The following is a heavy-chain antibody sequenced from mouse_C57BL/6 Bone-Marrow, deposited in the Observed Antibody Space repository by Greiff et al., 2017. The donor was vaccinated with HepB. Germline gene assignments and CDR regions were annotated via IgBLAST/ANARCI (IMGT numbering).Heavy chain of an antibody. J-gene: IGHJ2*01. V-gene: IGHV3-6*01. Sequence: EVQLQQSGPGLVKPSQSLSLTCSVTGYSITSGYYWNWIRQFPGNKQEWMGYISYDGSNNYNPSLKNRISITRDTSKNQFFLKLNSVTTEDTATYYCAREEGLTGTDFDYWGQGTTLTVSS. CDR3: AREEGLTGTDFDY. CDR2: ISYDGSN. D-gene: IGHD4-1*01. CDR1: GYSITSGYY.